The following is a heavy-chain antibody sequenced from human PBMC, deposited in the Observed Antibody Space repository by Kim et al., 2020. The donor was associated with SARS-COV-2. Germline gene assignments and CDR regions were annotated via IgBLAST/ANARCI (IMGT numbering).Heavy chain of an antibody. CDR1: GYSISSGYQ. D-gene: IGHD4-17*01. Sequence: SETLSLTCTVSGYSISSGYQWGWIRQPPGKGLEWIGSIYHSGSTDYNPSLKSRVTISVDTSKNQFSLRLSSVTAADTAVYFCARVSTDMLRGYYGMDVWG. J-gene: IGHJ6*01. CDR3: ARVSTDMLRGYYGMDV. CDR2: IYHSGST. V-gene: IGHV4-38-2*02.